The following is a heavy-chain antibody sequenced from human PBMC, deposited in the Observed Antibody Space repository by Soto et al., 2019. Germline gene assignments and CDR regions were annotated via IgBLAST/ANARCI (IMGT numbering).Heavy chain of an antibody. Sequence: EVQLVESGGGLVKPGGSLRLSCAASGFTFSNAWMSWVRQAPGKGLEWVGRIKSKTDGGTTDYAAPVKGRFTISRDDSNNTLYLQMNSLKTEDTAVYYCTTRISRYCSSTSCYRRSYWGQGTLVTVSS. V-gene: IGHV3-15*01. D-gene: IGHD2-2*02. CDR2: IKSKTDGGTT. CDR1: GFTFSNAW. CDR3: TTRISRYCSSTSCYRRSY. J-gene: IGHJ4*02.